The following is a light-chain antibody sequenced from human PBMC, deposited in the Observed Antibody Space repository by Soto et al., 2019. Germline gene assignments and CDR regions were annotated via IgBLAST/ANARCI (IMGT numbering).Light chain of an antibody. Sequence: IVMTQSPVTMSVSPGERATLSGRASQSISTNLAWYQQKPGQAPRLLIYGASTRATGIPARFSGGGSGTEFTLTISSLQSEDFAVYYCQHYNNWPPWTLGQGTKVETK. CDR1: QSISTN. CDR3: QHYNNWPPWT. J-gene: IGKJ1*01. CDR2: GAS. V-gene: IGKV3-15*01.